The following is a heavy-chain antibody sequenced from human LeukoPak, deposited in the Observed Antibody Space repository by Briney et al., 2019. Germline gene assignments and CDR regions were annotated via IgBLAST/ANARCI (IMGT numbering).Heavy chain of an antibody. J-gene: IGHJ6*03. CDR3: AKQTCYYYYYYMDV. CDR2: ISGSGGST. V-gene: IGHV3-23*01. CDR1: GFTFGGYA. Sequence: PGGSLRLSCAASGFTFGGYAMSWVRQAPGKGLEWVSAISGSGGSTYYVDSVKGRFTISRDKSKNTLYLQMNSLRAEDTAVYYCAKQTCYYYYYYMDVWGKGTTVTVSS.